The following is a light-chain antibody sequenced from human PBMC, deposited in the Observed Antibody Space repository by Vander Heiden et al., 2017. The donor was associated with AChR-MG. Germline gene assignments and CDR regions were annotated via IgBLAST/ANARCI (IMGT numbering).Light chain of an antibody. CDR1: QSVSSY. CDR3: QQRSNWPRLT. CDR2: DAS. J-gene: IGKJ4*01. V-gene: IGKV3-11*01. Sequence: EIVFTHPPATLSLSPGERATLSCRASQSVSSYLAWYQQKPGQAPRLLIYDASNRATGIPARFSGSGSGTDFTLTISSLEAEDFAVYYCQQRSNWPRLTFGGGTKVEIK.